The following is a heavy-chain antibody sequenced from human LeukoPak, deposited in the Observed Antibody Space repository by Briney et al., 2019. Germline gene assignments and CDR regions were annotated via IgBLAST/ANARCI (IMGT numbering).Heavy chain of an antibody. V-gene: IGHV3-66*02. D-gene: IGHD3-22*01. CDR1: GFTVSSNY. CDR2: IYSGGST. Sequence: GGSLRLSCAASGFTVSSNYMSWVRQAPGKGLEWVSVIYSGGSTYYADSVKGRFTISRDNSKNTLYLQMNSLRAEDTAVYYCARGGRGYYDSSGYYHASEYFQHWGQGTLVTVSS. CDR3: ARGGRGYYDSSGYYHASEYFQH. J-gene: IGHJ1*01.